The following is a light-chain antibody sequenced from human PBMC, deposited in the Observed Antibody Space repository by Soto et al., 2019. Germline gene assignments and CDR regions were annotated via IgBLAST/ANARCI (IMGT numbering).Light chain of an antibody. V-gene: IGKV3D-15*01. Sequence: EIVMTQSPATLSVSPGERATLSCRASQSVNIYLAWYQQKPGQAPRLLIFGATYRATGIPARFSGSGSGTEFHLTISSLHYEDFAVYFCQQYDDWLRLTFGGGTKVQIK. CDR3: QQYDDWLRLT. CDR1: QSVNIY. J-gene: IGKJ4*01. CDR2: GAT.